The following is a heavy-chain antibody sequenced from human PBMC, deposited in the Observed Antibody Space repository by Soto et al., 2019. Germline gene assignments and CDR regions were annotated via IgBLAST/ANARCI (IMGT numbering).Heavy chain of an antibody. CDR1: GGSISSYY. V-gene: IGHV4-59*08. J-gene: IGHJ6*02. D-gene: IGHD5-18*01. CDR3: ARYNRRRIQLSAYYGMDV. Sequence: QVQLQESGPGLVKPSETLSLTCTVSGGSISSYYWSWIRQPPGKGLEWIGYIYYSGSTNYNPSLKSRVTISVDTSKNQFSLKLSSVTAADTAVYYCARYNRRRIQLSAYYGMDVWGQGTTVTVSS. CDR2: IYYSGST.